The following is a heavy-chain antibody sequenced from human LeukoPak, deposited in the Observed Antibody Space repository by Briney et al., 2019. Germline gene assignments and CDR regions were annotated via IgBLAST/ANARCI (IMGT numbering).Heavy chain of an antibody. J-gene: IGHJ3*02. CDR2: IRYDGSNK. CDR3: AKESESSGWYGDAFDI. V-gene: IGHV3-30*02. D-gene: IGHD6-19*01. Sequence: PGGSLRLSCAASGFTFSSYGMHWVRQAPGMGLEWVAFIRYDGSNKYYADSVKGRFTISRDNSKNTLYLQMNSLRAEDTAVYYCAKESESSGWYGDAFDIWGQGTMVTVSS. CDR1: GFTFSSYG.